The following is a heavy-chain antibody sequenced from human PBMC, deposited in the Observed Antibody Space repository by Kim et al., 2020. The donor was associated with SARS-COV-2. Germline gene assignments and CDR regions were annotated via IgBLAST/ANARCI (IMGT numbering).Heavy chain of an antibody. V-gene: IGHV1-24*01. J-gene: IGHJ4*01. CDR2: FDPEDGET. CDR1: GYTLTELS. Sequence: ASVKVSCKVSGYTLTELSMHWVRQAPGKGLEWMGGFDPEDGETIYAQKFQGRVTITEDTSTDTAYMELSSLRSEDTAVYYCATQYAYYDYVWGSYRLDYW. CDR3: ATQYAYYDYVWGSYRLDY. D-gene: IGHD3-16*02.